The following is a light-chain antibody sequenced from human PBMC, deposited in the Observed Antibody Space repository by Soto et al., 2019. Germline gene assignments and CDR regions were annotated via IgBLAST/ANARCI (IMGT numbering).Light chain of an antibody. J-gene: IGKJ2*01. Sequence: ERVMTLTKATLSVSTGGRATLSCRASQSVDINLAWYQQKPGQSPRLLVYGSSTRATGSPARFSGRGSGTEFTLTFSGLQFEDFAVYYCQQSTKLLHTLGHGTKVDIK. CDR2: GSS. CDR1: QSVDIN. CDR3: QQSTKLLHT. V-gene: IGKV3-15*01.